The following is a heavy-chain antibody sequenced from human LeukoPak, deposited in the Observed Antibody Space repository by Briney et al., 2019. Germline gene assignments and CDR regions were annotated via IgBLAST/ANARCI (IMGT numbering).Heavy chain of an antibody. CDR2: ISSSSSTI. Sequence: ETLSLTCAVYSEPFSGYYWTWVRQAPGKGLEWVSYISSSSSTIYYADSVKGRFTISRDNAKNSLYLQMNSLRAEDTAVYYCATSGYSNIDYWGQGTLVTVSS. J-gene: IGHJ4*02. CDR3: ATSGYSNIDY. V-gene: IGHV3-48*04. D-gene: IGHD4-11*01. CDR1: SEPFSGYY.